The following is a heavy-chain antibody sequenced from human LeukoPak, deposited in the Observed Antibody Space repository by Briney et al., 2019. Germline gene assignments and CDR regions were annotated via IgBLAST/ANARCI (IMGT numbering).Heavy chain of an antibody. J-gene: IGHJ4*02. CDR1: GGSISSGGHA. CDR3: ASAVYTLYYFDY. CDR2: IYNTGAA. Sequence: SQTLSLTCALSGGSISSGGHAWSWIRQPPGKGLEWIGYIYNTGAAFYSPSLKSRVTMSLDSSKNQFSLRLSAVTAADTAIYYCASAVYTLYYFDYWGQGALVTVSS. V-gene: IGHV4-30-2*01. D-gene: IGHD5-18*01.